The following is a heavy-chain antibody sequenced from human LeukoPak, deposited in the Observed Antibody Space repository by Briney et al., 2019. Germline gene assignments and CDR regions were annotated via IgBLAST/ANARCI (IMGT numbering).Heavy chain of an antibody. CDR2: IVVGSGNT. J-gene: IGHJ4*02. Sequence: GTSVTVSCKASGFTFTSSAVQWVRQARGQRLEWIGWIVVGSGNTNYAQKFQERVTITRDMSTSTAYMELSSLRSEDTAVYYCAAAIMGYCSSTSCSGVDYWGQGTLVTVSS. CDR1: GFTFTSSA. D-gene: IGHD2-2*01. CDR3: AAAIMGYCSSTSCSGVDY. V-gene: IGHV1-58*01.